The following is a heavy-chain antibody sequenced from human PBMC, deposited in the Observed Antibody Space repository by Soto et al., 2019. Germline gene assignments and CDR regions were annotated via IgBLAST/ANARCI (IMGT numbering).Heavy chain of an antibody. V-gene: IGHV3-30-3*01. Sequence: QVPLVESGGGVVQPGRSLRLSCAASGFTFSSYAMQCVRQAPGKGLEWVAVISYDGSNKYYADSVKGRFTISRDNSKNTLYLQMNSLRAEDTAVYYCARPDYGSGSYPDYWGQGTLVTVSS. J-gene: IGHJ4*02. CDR1: GFTFSSYA. D-gene: IGHD3-10*01. CDR3: ARPDYGSGSYPDY. CDR2: ISYDGSNK.